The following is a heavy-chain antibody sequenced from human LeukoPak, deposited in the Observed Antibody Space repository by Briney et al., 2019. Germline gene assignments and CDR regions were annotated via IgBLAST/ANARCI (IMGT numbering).Heavy chain of an antibody. CDR1: GFTFRSYA. CDR2: VSGDASQT. CDR3: AKALDGRGHWYARGADY. J-gene: IGHJ4*02. V-gene: IGHV3-23*01. D-gene: IGHD2-21*02. Sequence: QPGGSLRLSCAASGFTFRSYAMSWVRQVPGEGLEWVATVSGDASQTYDSDSLKGRFTISRNNSKNTVYLRMSSLRAEDTAIYYCAKALDGRGHWYARGADYWGQGTLVAVSS.